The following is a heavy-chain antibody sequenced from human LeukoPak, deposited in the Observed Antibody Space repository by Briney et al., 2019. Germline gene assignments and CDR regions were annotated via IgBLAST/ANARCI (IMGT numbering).Heavy chain of an antibody. J-gene: IGHJ4*02. CDR1: GDSISSYY. CDR2: INYSGNT. Sequence: PSETLSLTCTVSGDSISSYYWRWIRQPPGKGLEWMEYINYSGNTNYNPSLKSRVTISEDTSKNQFSLRLPSVTAPDTAVYCCASEGRQDYVYFDCWGQGTLVTVSS. CDR3: ASEGRQDYVYFDC. D-gene: IGHD4-17*01. V-gene: IGHV4-59*01.